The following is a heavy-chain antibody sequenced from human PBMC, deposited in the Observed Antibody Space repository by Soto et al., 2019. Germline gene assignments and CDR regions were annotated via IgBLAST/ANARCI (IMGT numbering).Heavy chain of an antibody. V-gene: IGHV3-23*01. CDR2: ISSTGGST. Sequence: EVQLLESGGGLVQPGGSLRLSCAASRFTFSNCAMSWVRQAPGKGLEWVSGISSTGGSTYYADSVKGRFTISRDNSKNTLDLQMSSLRAEDTAIYYCARAHDYDFWSGFLFYGMDVWGQGTTVTVSS. CDR1: RFTFSNCA. D-gene: IGHD3-3*01. CDR3: ARAHDYDFWSGFLFYGMDV. J-gene: IGHJ6*02.